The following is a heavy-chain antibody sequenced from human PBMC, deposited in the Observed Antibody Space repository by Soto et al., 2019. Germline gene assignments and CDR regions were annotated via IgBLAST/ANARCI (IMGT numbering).Heavy chain of an antibody. D-gene: IGHD1-26*01. J-gene: IGHJ6*02. V-gene: IGHV1-69*06. Sequence: QVQLVQSGAEVKKPGSSVKVSCTASGGTFSSYAISWVRQAPGQGLEWMGGIIPIFGTANYAQKFQGRVTITADKSPSTGYMELSSLRSEDTAVYYCARASPSGSYSDYYGMDVWGQGTTVTVSS. CDR1: GGTFSSYA. CDR3: ARASPSGSYSDYYGMDV. CDR2: IIPIFGTA.